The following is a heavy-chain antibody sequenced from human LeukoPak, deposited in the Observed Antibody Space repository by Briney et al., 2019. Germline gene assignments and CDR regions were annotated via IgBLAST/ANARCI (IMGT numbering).Heavy chain of an antibody. CDR2: INPNSGAT. V-gene: IGHV1-2*02. Sequence: GASVTVSFTSSVYTFTVYYMHWVGQAPGQGGEGMGGINPNSGATNSAQKFQGRVTMTSHTSISTPYMELSRLRSDDTAVYYCARVTNRVGAEEDYWGQGTLVTVSS. D-gene: IGHD1-26*01. CDR1: VYTFTVYY. J-gene: IGHJ4*02. CDR3: ARVTNRVGAEEDY.